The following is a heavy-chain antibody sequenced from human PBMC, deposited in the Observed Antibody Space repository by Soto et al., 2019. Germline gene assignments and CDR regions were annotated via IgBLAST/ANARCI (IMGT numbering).Heavy chain of an antibody. Sequence: GGSLRLSCAASGFTFSSYWMHWVRQAPGKGLEWVARINSDGSSTNYADAVKGRFTISRDNAKNTLYLQMNRLRAEDTAVYYCARGYYEFWSGYYHDAFDIWGQGTMVTVSS. CDR3: ARGYYEFWSGYYHDAFDI. CDR2: INSDGSST. J-gene: IGHJ3*02. V-gene: IGHV3-74*01. D-gene: IGHD3-3*01. CDR1: GFTFSSYW.